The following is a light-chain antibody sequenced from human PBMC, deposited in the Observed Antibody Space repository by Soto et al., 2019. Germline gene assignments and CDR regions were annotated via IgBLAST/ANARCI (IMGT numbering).Light chain of an antibody. V-gene: IGLV2-11*01. CDR2: DVS. CDR1: SSDVGDYNY. CDR3: CSYASSYSFV. Sequence: QSALTQPRSVSGSPGQSVTISCTGASSDVGDYNYVSWYQQHPGKAPKLMIYDVSKRPSGVPDRFSGFKSGNTASLTISGLQAEDESDYYCCSYASSYSFVFGTGTKVTVL. J-gene: IGLJ1*01.